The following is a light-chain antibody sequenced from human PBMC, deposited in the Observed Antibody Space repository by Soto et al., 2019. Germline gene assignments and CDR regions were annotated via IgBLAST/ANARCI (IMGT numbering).Light chain of an antibody. CDR2: GAS. CDR3: QQYNNWPLYT. CDR1: QSVSSN. V-gene: IGKV3-15*01. Sequence: EIVMTQSPATLSVSPGERATLSCRASQSVSSNLAWYQKKPGQAPTLLIYGASTRATGIPARFSGSGSGTEFTLTISSLQSEDFAFSCCQQYNNWPLYTFGQGTKLEIK. J-gene: IGKJ2*01.